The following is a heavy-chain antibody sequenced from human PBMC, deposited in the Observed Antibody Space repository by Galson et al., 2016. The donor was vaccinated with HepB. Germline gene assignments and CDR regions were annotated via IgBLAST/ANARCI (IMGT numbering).Heavy chain of an antibody. V-gene: IGHV3-53*01. Sequence: SLRLSCAASGFTVSSNYMNWVRQTPGKGLEWVSFISSGGTTYHAGSVKGRFTISRDKSKNTRYLQTNSLRSEDTAVYYCATATNFYRYYGMDVWGQGTTVIVSS. CDR1: GFTVSSNY. CDR2: ISSGGTT. D-gene: IGHD6-25*01. CDR3: ATATNFYRYYGMDV. J-gene: IGHJ6*02.